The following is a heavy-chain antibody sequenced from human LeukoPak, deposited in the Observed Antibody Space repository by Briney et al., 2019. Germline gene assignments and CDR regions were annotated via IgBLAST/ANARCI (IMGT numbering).Heavy chain of an antibody. Sequence: ASVKVSRKASGYTFTSYGISWVRQAPGQGLEWMGWISAYNGNTNYAQKLQGRVTMTTDTSTSTAYMELRSLRSDDTAVYYCARLQGGSGSYYNLGYYYYYMDVWGKGTTVTISS. J-gene: IGHJ6*03. D-gene: IGHD3-10*01. V-gene: IGHV1-18*01. CDR3: ARLQGGSGSYYNLGYYYYYMDV. CDR1: GYTFTSYG. CDR2: ISAYNGNT.